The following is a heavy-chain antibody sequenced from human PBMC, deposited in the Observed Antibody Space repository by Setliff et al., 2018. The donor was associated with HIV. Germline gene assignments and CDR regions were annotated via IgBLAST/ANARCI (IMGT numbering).Heavy chain of an antibody. V-gene: IGHV4-4*07. CDR2: IFASGST. J-gene: IGHJ4*02. CDR3: VGGLRSRSQGHFDY. D-gene: IGHD5-12*01. Sequence: PSETLSLTCTVSGGSISTYYLTWIRQPAGKGLEWIGRIFASGSTNYNPSLKSRVTMSVETSKNQFSLRLSSVTAADTAVYYCVGGLRSRSQGHFDYWGQGTLVTVSS. CDR1: GGSISTYY.